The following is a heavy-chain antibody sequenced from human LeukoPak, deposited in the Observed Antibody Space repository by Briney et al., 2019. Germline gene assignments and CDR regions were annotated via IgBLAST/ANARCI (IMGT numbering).Heavy chain of an antibody. CDR1: GFTFSSYD. CDR3: AKGGSSSSPHRYYYMGV. CDR2: ISGSGGST. J-gene: IGHJ6*03. Sequence: GGSLRLSCAASGFTFSSYDMSWFRQAPGKGLEWVSAISGSGGSTYYADSVKGRFTTSRDNSKNTLYLQMNSLRAEDTAVYYCAKGGSSSSPHRYYYMGVWVTETTVTVSS. D-gene: IGHD6-6*01. V-gene: IGHV3-23*01.